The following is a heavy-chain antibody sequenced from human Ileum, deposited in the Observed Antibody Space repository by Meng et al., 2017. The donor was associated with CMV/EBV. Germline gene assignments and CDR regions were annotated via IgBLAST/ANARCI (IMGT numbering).Heavy chain of an antibody. CDR1: GFNFHAYT. D-gene: IGHD3-10*01. V-gene: IGHV3-43*01. CDR3: ARDNDSGGYLAY. CDR2: ITRDGANT. J-gene: IGHJ4*02. Sequence: DVHFVGSGGAGVHPGCSLRLSCSASGFNFHAYTIHWLLQAPGKGLEWVSLITRDGANTYYTDSVRGRFTISRDNSKNSVFLQMNTLGTEDTALYYCARDNDSGGYLAYWGQGTLVTVSS.